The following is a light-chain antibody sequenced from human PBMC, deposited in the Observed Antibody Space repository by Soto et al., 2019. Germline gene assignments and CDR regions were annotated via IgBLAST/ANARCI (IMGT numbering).Light chain of an antibody. CDR2: AAS. CDR1: QTIDSY. CDR3: QQSYSSPQT. Sequence: DIQMTQSPSSLSASVGDRVTITCRASQTIDSYLNWYQQKPGRAPKLLIYAASSLHRGAPSRFSGSGYGTDFTLTISSLQPEDCATYFCQQSYSSPQTFGGGTTVETK. V-gene: IGKV1-39*01. J-gene: IGKJ4*01.